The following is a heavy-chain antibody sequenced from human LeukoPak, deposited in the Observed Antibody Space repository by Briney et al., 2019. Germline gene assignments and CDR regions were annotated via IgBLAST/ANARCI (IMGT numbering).Heavy chain of an antibody. Sequence: GGSLRLSCAASRFTFRDHFMSWIRQPPGKGLEYVSYISSSGSDTYYSDSVKGRFTISRDNAKNSLYLQMNSLRAEDTAVYYCASVYYGYYFDYWGQGTLVTVSS. CDR2: ISSSGSDT. D-gene: IGHD3-10*01. CDR1: RFTFRDHF. CDR3: ASVYYGYYFDY. J-gene: IGHJ4*02. V-gene: IGHV3-11*06.